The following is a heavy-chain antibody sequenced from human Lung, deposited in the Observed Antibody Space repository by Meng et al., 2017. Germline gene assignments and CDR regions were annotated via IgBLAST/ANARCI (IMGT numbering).Heavy chain of an antibody. CDR2: INHSGST. CDR1: CGSFSDYY. V-gene: IGHV4-34*01. Sequence: QLQRQERGAGLLKPSRTLSRTCVVACGSFSDYYWSWIRQPPGKGLEWIGEINHSGSTNYNPSLESRATISVDTSQNNLSLKLSSVTAADSAVYYCARGPTTMAHDFDYWGQGTLVTVSS. J-gene: IGHJ4*02. D-gene: IGHD4-11*01. CDR3: ARGPTTMAHDFDY.